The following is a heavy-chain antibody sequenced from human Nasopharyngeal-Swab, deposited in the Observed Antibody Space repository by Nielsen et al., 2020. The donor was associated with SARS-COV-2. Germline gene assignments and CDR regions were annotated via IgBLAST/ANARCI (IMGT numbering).Heavy chain of an antibody. CDR3: AKDGAYDTMIVVVIKGPAFDI. V-gene: IGHV3-30*02. CDR2: TRYDGSNK. D-gene: IGHD3-22*01. Sequence: GESLKISCAASGFTFSSYGMHWVRQAPGKGLEWVAFTRYDGSNKYYADSVKGRFTISRDNSKNTLYLQMNSLRAEDTAVYYCAKDGAYDTMIVVVIKGPAFDIWGQGTMVTVSS. J-gene: IGHJ3*02. CDR1: GFTFSSYG.